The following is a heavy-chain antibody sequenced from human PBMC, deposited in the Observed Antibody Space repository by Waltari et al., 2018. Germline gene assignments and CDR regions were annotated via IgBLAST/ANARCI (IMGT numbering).Heavy chain of an antibody. CDR3: TKEKRGSNWSVFDY. CDR2: IGSDGYRT. CDR1: GFTFVDFS. V-gene: IGHV3-43*01. J-gene: IGHJ4*02. D-gene: IGHD6-13*01. Sequence: EVQLVESGGLVVQPGGSLRLSCAASGFTFVDFSIHWVRQAPGKGLEWVGLIGSDGYRTYYADSVKGRFTISRDNRKKSLYLQLNSVTTEDTALYYCTKEKRGSNWSVFDYWGLGTLVTVSS.